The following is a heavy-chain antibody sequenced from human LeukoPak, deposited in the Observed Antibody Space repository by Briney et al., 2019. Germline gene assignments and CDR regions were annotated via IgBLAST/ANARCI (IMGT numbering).Heavy chain of an antibody. J-gene: IGHJ4*02. CDR3: ARGLDILTGWEVVGGKDY. D-gene: IGHD3-9*01. Sequence: PGGSLRLTCAASGFTFDDYTMHWVRQAPGKGLEWVSLISWDGGSTYYADSVKGRFTISRDNSKNSLYLQMNSLRTEDTALYYCARGLDILTGWEVVGGKDYWGQGTLVTVSS. CDR1: GFTFDDYT. CDR2: ISWDGGST. V-gene: IGHV3-43*01.